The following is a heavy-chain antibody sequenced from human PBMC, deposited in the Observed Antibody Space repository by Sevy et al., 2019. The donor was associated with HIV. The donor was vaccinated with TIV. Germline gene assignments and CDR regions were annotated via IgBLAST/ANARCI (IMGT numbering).Heavy chain of an antibody. CDR2: IKRDGSEK. D-gene: IGHD2-2*01. V-gene: IGHV3-7*03. CDR3: ARDCSSTSCLWGLDV. CDR1: GFSFNMYW. Sequence: GESLKISCTASGFSFNMYWMSWVRQAPGQGLEWVAHIKRDGSEKYYVDSVRGRFTISRDNAKNSLYLQMNSLRAEDTAVYYCARDCSSTSCLWGLDVWGQGTTVTVSS. J-gene: IGHJ6*02.